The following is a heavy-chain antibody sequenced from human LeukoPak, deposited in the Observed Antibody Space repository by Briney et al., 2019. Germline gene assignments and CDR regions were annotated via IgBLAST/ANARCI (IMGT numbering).Heavy chain of an antibody. D-gene: IGHD1-26*01. CDR1: GFTFSSYA. CDR3: AKNPFTSYTGYFDY. CDR2: ISGSGGST. J-gene: IGHJ4*02. V-gene: IGHV3-23*01. Sequence: QAGGSLRLSCAASGFTFSSYAMSWVRQAPGKGLEWVSAISGSGGSTYYADSVKGRFTISRDNSKNTLYLQMNSLRAEDTAVYYCAKNPFTSYTGYFDYWARVPWSPSPQ.